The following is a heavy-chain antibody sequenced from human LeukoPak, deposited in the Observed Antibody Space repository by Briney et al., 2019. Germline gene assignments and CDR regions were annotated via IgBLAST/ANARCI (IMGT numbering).Heavy chain of an antibody. CDR3: AGGHQHYYGSGRPPG. J-gene: IGHJ4*02. CDR1: GFTFSSYS. CDR2: ISSSSSYI. V-gene: IGHV3-21*01. Sequence: GGSLRLSCAASGFTFSSYSMNWVRQAPGKGLGWVSSISSSSSYIYYADSVKGRFTISRDNAKNSLYLQMNSLRAEDTAVYYCAGGHQHYYGSGRPPGWGQGTLVTVSS. D-gene: IGHD3-10*01.